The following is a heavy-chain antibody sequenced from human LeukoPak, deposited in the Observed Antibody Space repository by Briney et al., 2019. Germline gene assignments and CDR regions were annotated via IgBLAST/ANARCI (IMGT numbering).Heavy chain of an antibody. V-gene: IGHV5-51*01. J-gene: IGHJ3*02. CDR2: IYPGDSDT. Sequence: GESLKISCKGSGYSFTSYWIGWVRQMPGKGLEWMGIIYPGDSDTRYSPSFQGQFTISADKSISTAYLQWSSLKASDTAMYYCASTITIFGVVLKDAFDIWGQGTMVTVSS. CDR1: GYSFTSYW. D-gene: IGHD3-3*01. CDR3: ASTITIFGVVLKDAFDI.